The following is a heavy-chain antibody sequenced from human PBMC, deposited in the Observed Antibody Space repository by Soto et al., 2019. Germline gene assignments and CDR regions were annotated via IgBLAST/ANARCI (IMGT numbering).Heavy chain of an antibody. CDR1: GYTFINHG. CDR2: ISGHNGKT. V-gene: IGHV1-18*04. CDR3: ASDAYPLAYVCDY. J-gene: IGHJ4*02. Sequence: QVQLVQSGGEVKKPGASVKVSCKASGYTFINHGISWVRQAPGQGLEWMGWISGHNGKTNYAQKFQGRVTMTTDTSTSPAFMELRSLRSDDTAGYYCASDAYPLAYVCDYWGQGTLVSVSS. D-gene: IGHD2-2*02.